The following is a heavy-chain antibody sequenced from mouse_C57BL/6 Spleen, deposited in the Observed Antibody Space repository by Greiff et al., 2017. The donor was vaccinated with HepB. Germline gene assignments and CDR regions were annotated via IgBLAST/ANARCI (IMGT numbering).Heavy chain of an antibody. V-gene: IGHV1-5*01. CDR1: GYTFTSYW. D-gene: IGHD3-2*02. Sequence: EVQLQQSGTVLARPGASVKMSCKTSGYTFTSYWMHWVKQRPGQGLEWIGAIYPGNSDTSYNQKFKGKAKLTAVTSASTAYMELSSLTNEDSAVYYCTRLAAQATYCFDYWGQGTTLTVSS. J-gene: IGHJ2*01. CDR2: IYPGNSDT. CDR3: TRLAAQATYCFDY.